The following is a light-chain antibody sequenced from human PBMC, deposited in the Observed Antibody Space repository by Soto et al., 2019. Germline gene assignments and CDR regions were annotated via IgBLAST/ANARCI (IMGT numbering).Light chain of an antibody. J-gene: IGKJ1*01. V-gene: IGKV3-11*01. CDR1: QSVSSD. Sequence: EIVLTQSPATLSLSPGERATLSCRASQSVSSDLAWYQQKPGQAPRLLIYDASNRATGIPARFSGSGSGTDFTLTISSLEPEDFAVYYCQQRSNWPPWTFGQGTQGEIK. CDR2: DAS. CDR3: QQRSNWPPWT.